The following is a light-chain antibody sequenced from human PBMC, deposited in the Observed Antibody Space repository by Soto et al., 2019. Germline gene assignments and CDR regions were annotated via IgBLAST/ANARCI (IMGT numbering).Light chain of an antibody. CDR3: QQFSSYPLT. Sequence: AIQLTQSPPSLSASVGDRVAITCRASQDISSALAWYQQGPGKAPKLLIYDAYYLESGVPTRFSGSGFGSDFPLTISRLQPEDFATDFCQQFSSYPLTFGQGTRLE. CDR1: QDISSA. CDR2: DAY. V-gene: IGKV1-13*02. J-gene: IGKJ5*01.